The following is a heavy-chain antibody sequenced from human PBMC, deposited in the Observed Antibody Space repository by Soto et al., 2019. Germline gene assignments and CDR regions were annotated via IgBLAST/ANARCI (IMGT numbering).Heavy chain of an antibody. CDR3: TTGSVEGF. Sequence: EVQLVASGGGLVKPGGSLRLSCEASGFSVSKAWMNWVRQAPGKGLEWVGRIKTRDEGETKNYAAPVQGRFTISREDSKNTPYLQIHSLKPGATAVYYCTTGSVEGFWGQGTTVTVSS. V-gene: IGHV3-15*07. CDR1: GFSVSKAW. D-gene: IGHD2-15*01. J-gene: IGHJ6*02. CDR2: IKTRDEGETK.